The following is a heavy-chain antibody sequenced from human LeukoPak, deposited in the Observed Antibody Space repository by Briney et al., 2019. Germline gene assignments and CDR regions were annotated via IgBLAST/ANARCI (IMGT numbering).Heavy chain of an antibody. Sequence: PSETLSLTCTVSGGSISSYYWSWIRQPPGKGLEWIDYVHSSGSTKYNPSLKSRLIISVDMSKNQFSLKLRSVSVADTAVYYCARLAPGNYDILTGDPKVVFDYWGQGALVTVSS. CDR2: VHSSGST. J-gene: IGHJ4*02. CDR1: GGSISSYY. D-gene: IGHD3-9*01. V-gene: IGHV4-59*01. CDR3: ARLAPGNYDILTGDPKVVFDY.